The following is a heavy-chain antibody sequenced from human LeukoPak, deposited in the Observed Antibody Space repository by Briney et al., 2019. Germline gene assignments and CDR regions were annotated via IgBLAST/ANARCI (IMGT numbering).Heavy chain of an antibody. D-gene: IGHD5-12*01. V-gene: IGHV4-30-4*01. Sequence: SQTLSLTCTVSGGSISSGDYYWSWISQPPGKGLEWIGYIYYSGNAYYNPSLKSRVTISVDMSKNQISLKLSSVTAADTAVYYCARGLSGHDYDDYWGQGTLVTVSS. CDR2: IYYSGNA. CDR3: ARGLSGHDYDDY. CDR1: GGSISSGDYY. J-gene: IGHJ4*02.